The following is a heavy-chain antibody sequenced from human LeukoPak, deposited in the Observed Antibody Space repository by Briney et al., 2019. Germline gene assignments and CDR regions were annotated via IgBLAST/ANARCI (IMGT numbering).Heavy chain of an antibody. CDR2: VYFSGST. D-gene: IGHD6-13*01. Sequence: SETVSLTYPVSGGSINGYFWSWIRQPPGKGLEWLGHVYFSGSTKYNPSLESRVAILIDTSKKQSSLKLSSVTAADTAVYYCARGQTAAGEIWYFDYWGQGSLLTVAS. CDR3: ARGQTAAGEIWYFDY. J-gene: IGHJ4*02. V-gene: IGHV4-59*01. CDR1: GGSINGYF.